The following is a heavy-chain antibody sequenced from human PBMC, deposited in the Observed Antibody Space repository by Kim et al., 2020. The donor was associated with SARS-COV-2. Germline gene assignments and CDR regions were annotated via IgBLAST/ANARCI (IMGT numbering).Heavy chain of an antibody. CDR3: AKYRSARLAYYFDY. Sequence: GGSLRLSCAASGFTFDDYAMHWVRQAPGKGLEWVSGISWNSGSIGYADSVKGRFTISRDNAKNSLYLQMNSLRAEDTASYYFAKYRSARLAYYFDYWG. V-gene: IGHV3-9*01. CDR1: GFTFDDYA. D-gene: IGHD1-26*01. CDR2: ISWNSGSI. J-gene: IGHJ4*01.